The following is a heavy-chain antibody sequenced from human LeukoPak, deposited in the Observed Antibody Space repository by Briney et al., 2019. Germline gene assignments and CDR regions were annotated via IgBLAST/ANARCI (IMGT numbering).Heavy chain of an antibody. CDR1: GFTFSSYW. CDR3: ARGGPYYYDNSGSYYFDY. D-gene: IGHD3-22*01. J-gene: IGHJ4*02. Sequence: GGSLRLSCAASGFTFSSYWMHWVRQAPGKGLVWVSHINSEDSITKYADSVKGRFTISRDSAKNTLYLQMNSLRAEDTAVYYCARGGPYYYDNSGSYYFDYWGQGALVTVSS. CDR2: INSEDSIT. V-gene: IGHV3-74*01.